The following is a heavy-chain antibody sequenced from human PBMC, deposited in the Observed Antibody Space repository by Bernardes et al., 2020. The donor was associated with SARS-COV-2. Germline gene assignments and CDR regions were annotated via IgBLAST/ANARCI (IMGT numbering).Heavy chain of an antibody. J-gene: IGHJ6*02. CDR1: GGTFSSYA. CDR3: ARRNSSSSPNYYYYGMDV. D-gene: IGHD6-6*01. V-gene: IGHV1-69*13. Sequence: SVKGSCKASGGTFSSYAISWVRQAPGQGLEWMGGIIPIFGTANYAQKFQGRVTITADESTSTAYMELSSLRSEDTAVYYCARRNSSSSPNYYYYGMDVWGQGTTVTVSS. CDR2: IIPIFGTA.